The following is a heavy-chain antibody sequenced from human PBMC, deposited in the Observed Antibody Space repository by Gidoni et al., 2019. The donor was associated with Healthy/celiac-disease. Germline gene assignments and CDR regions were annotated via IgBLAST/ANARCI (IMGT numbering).Heavy chain of an antibody. V-gene: IGHV3-21*01. CDR3: ARGDYYDSSGYAMQDY. D-gene: IGHD3-22*01. Sequence: EVQLVESGGGLVKPGGSLRLSCAASGFTFSSYSMNWVRQAPGKGLEWVSSISSSSSYIYYADSVKGRFTISRDNAKNSLYLQMNSLRAEDTAVYYCARGDYYDSSGYAMQDYWGQGTLVTVSS. J-gene: IGHJ4*02. CDR2: ISSSSSYI. CDR1: GFTFSSYS.